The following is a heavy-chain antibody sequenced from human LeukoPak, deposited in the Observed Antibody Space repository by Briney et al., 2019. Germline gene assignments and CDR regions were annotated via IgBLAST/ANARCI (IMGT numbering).Heavy chain of an antibody. V-gene: IGHV3-11*03. CDR3: ASVRYNFPLH. Sequence: GGSLRLSCAASGFTFSDYYMSWVRQATGKGLEWVSYITSSSSYTNYADSVKGRFTISRDNAKKSLYLQMHSLRAEDTAVYYCASVRYNFPLHWGQGTLVTVSS. D-gene: IGHD2/OR15-2a*01. CDR1: GFTFSDYY. CDR2: ITSSSSYT. J-gene: IGHJ4*02.